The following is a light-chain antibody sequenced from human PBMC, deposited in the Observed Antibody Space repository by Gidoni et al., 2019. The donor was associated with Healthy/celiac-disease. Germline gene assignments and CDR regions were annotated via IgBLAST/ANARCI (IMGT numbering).Light chain of an antibody. J-gene: IGKJ5*01. CDR2: EAS. V-gene: IGKV1-33*01. Sequence: DIQMTHSPSSLSASVGDRVTITCQASQDISNYLNWYQQKPGKAPKLLIYEASNLETGVPSRFSGSGSGTDFTFTISSLQPEDIATYYCQQYDNLPITFGQGTRLEIK. CDR3: QQYDNLPIT. CDR1: QDISNY.